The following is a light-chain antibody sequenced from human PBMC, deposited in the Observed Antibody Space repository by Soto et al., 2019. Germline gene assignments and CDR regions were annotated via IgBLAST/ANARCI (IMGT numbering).Light chain of an antibody. CDR2: DAS. J-gene: IGKJ4*01. CDR1: QSVGSY. Sequence: EIVLTQSPATLSLSPGDRATLSCRASQSVGSYLGWYQKRPGQAPRLLIYDASNRATGIPARFSGSGSGTGFTLTISSLKPEDVAVYYCQQRSDWPYTFGGGTKVAIK. V-gene: IGKV3-11*01. CDR3: QQRSDWPYT.